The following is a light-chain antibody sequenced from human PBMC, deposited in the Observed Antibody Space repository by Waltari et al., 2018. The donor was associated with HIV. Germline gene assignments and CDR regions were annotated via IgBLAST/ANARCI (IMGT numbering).Light chain of an antibody. Sequence: QSALTQPASVSGSPGQSITISCTGTRSDVGGYNYVSWYQQHPGKAPKLMIYVVSSRPSGVSNRFAGAKSGNTASLTISGLQAEDEADDYCSSYTSSSTRVFGGGTKLTVL. V-gene: IGLV2-14*01. J-gene: IGLJ2*01. CDR3: SSYTSSSTRV. CDR2: VVS. CDR1: RSDVGGYNY.